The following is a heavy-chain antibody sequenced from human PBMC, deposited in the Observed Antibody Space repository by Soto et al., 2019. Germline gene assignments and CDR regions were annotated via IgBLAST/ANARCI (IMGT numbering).Heavy chain of an antibody. D-gene: IGHD3-3*01. Sequence: QITLNESGPTVVKPAETLTLTCTFSGFSLTTRGVGVGWIRQSPGKAPEWLALIFWDDDKRYRASLKSRLTITKDTSKNQVVLTMASVDPADTATYYCAHRILRTVFGLVTTTAIYFDFWGQGTPVVVSS. CDR3: AHRILRTVFGLVTTTAIYFDF. CDR2: IFWDDDK. CDR1: GFSLTTRGVG. V-gene: IGHV2-5*02. J-gene: IGHJ4*02.